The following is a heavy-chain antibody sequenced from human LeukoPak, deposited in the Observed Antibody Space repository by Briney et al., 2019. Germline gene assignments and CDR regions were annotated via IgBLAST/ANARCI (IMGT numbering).Heavy chain of an antibody. CDR3: ARPSTVTVEGYYYYYMDV. CDR2: MNPNSGNT. V-gene: IGHV1-8*03. CDR1: GYTFTSYD. D-gene: IGHD4-17*01. Sequence: ASVKVSCKASGYTFTSYDINWVRQATGQGLEWMGWMNPNSGNTGYAQKFQGRVTITRNTSISTAYMELSSLRSEDTAVYYCARPSTVTVEGYYYYYMDVWGKGTRSPSP. J-gene: IGHJ6*03.